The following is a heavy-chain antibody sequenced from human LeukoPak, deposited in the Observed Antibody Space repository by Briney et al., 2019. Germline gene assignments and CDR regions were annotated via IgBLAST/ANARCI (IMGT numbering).Heavy chain of an antibody. CDR3: VSTGSQLDY. CDR1: GFSFSSYW. CDR2: IKQDGSQK. V-gene: IGHV3-7*01. Sequence: GGSLRLSCAASGFSFSSYWMTWVRQAPGKGLEWVANIKQDGSQKYYVDSVKGRFTISRDNAKNSLYLQMNSLRAEDTAVYYCVSTGSQLDYWGQGTLVTVSS. D-gene: IGHD2-2*01. J-gene: IGHJ4*02.